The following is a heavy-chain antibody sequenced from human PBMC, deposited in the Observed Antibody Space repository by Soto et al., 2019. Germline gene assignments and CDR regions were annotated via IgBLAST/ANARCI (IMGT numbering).Heavy chain of an antibody. J-gene: IGHJ6*02. CDR3: VRRAEGRPGDGYYYVALDV. Sequence: PGESLKISCKGSGYSYTSYWIGWVRQRPGRGLEWMGIINPADFETNYSPSFQGQVTISADRSTSTAFLQWSSLKASDTAMYYCVRRAEGRPGDGYYYVALDVWGQGTTVTVSS. D-gene: IGHD6-6*01. CDR2: INPADFET. V-gene: IGHV5-51*01. CDR1: GYSYTSYW.